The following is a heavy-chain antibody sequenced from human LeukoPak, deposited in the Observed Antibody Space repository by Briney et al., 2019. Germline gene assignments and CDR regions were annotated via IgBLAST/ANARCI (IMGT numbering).Heavy chain of an antibody. V-gene: IGHV3-15*01. CDR3: TTEYNWNYVH. CDR1: GLTFSDAW. CDR2: VNSKTDGGTT. D-gene: IGHD1-7*01. Sequence: PGRSLRLSYVASGLTFSDAWMSWVRHAPGKGLEWVGRVNSKTDGGTTDYPAPIKDRFTVSRDDSKNTLYLQMNSLKTEDTAVYYCTTEYNWNYVHWGQGTLVTVSS. J-gene: IGHJ4*01.